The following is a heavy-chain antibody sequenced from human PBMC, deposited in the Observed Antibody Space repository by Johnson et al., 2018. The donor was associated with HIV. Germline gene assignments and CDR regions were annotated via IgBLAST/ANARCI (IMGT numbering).Heavy chain of an antibody. D-gene: IGHD3/OR15-3a*01. CDR3: AKDKFMFLDNPVDAFDV. CDR1: GFTVSSNH. J-gene: IGHJ3*01. Sequence: QVQLVESGGGLVQPGGSLRLSCAASGFTVSSNHMRWVRQAPGKGLEWVAVISFDGSHKYYTDSVKGLSTISRDNSNNTLYLHMNSLRPDDTGVYYCAKDKFMFLDNPVDAFDVWGQGTMVTFSS. CDR2: ISFDGSHK. V-gene: IGHV3-30*18.